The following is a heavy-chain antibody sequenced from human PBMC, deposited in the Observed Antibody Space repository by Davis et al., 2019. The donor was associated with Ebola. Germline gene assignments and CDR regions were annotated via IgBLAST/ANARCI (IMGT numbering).Heavy chain of an antibody. J-gene: IGHJ6*02. V-gene: IGHV1-2*04. CDR3: ARDVLLALSGHSDGMDV. CDR1: GYTFTGYY. Sequence: AASVKVSCKASGYTFTGYYMHWVRQAPGQGLEWMGWINPNSGGTNYAQKFQGWVTMTRDTSISTAYMELSRLRSDDTAVYYCARDVLLALSGHSDGMDVWGQGTTVTVSS. D-gene: IGHD2/OR15-2a*01. CDR2: INPNSGGT.